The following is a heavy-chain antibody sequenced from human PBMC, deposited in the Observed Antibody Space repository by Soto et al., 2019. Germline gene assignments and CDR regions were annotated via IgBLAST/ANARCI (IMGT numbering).Heavy chain of an antibody. D-gene: IGHD2-8*01. V-gene: IGHV3-48*01. CDR3: ARMVGYCTNGVCYHWYFDL. Sequence: GGSLRLSCAASGFTFSSYSMNWVRQAPGKGLEWVSYISSSSSTIYYADSVKGRFTISRDNAKNSLYLQMNSLRAEDTAVYYCARMVGYCTNGVCYHWYFDLWGRGTLVTVSS. J-gene: IGHJ2*01. CDR2: ISSSSSTI. CDR1: GFTFSSYS.